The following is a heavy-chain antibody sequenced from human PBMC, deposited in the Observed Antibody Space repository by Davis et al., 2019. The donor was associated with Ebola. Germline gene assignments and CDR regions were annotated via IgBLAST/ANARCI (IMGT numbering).Heavy chain of an antibody. CDR1: GYRLHTLW. Sequence: AGGAPKTPLKWPGYRLHTLWVGWVRQPPAKRLEWVGNIYPVDPSVRFRPSFLGQVTISVDTISAERSITTAYRRWDSLTAPDTGIYYCARAKKTVNWKTSEFDIWGQGTPVTVS. V-gene: IGHV5-51*03. J-gene: IGHJ3*02. CDR3: ARAKKTVNWKTSEFDI. CDR2: IYPVDPSV. D-gene: IGHD4-11*01.